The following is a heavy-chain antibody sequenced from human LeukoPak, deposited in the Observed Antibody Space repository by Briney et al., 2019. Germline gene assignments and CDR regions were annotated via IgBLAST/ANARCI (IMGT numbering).Heavy chain of an antibody. J-gene: IGHJ4*02. CDR1: GFTFSHYG. CDR3: VRGSGGAGYNYWGDY. D-gene: IGHD5-24*01. CDR2: IWFDGGEI. Sequence: GGSLRLSCAASGFTFSHYGMHWVRQAPGKGLEWVAVIWFDGGEIHYLDSVKGRFTISRDNSKNTLYLQMNSLRADDTAVYYCVRGSGGAGYNYWGDYWGQGTLVTVTP. V-gene: IGHV3-33*01.